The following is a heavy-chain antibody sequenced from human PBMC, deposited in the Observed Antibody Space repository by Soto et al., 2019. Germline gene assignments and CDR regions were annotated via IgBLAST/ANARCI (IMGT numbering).Heavy chain of an antibody. D-gene: IGHD6-25*01. Sequence: GGSLRLSCAASGFIFSSYGMHWVRQAPGKGLEWVAVISYDGSNKYYADSVKGRFTISRDNSKNQLSLKLSSVRAADSAVYYCAINAAVWGQGTTVTVSS. CDR2: ISYDGSNK. J-gene: IGHJ6*02. V-gene: IGHV3-30*03. CDR3: AINAAV. CDR1: GFIFSSYG.